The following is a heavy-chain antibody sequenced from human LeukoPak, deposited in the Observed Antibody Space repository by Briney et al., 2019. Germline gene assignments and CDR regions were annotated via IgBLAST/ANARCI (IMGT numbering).Heavy chain of an antibody. J-gene: IGHJ4*02. D-gene: IGHD4-17*01. CDR2: ISTYNGNT. Sequence: GASVKVSCKASGYSLVLYGISWVRQAPGQGPEWMGWISTYNGNTKYAEKFQGRVTMTTDTPTSTAYMELRSLRSDDTAVYYCARDEDYGIFVNVDYWGQGTLVTVSS. V-gene: IGHV1-18*01. CDR1: GYSLVLYG. CDR3: ARDEDYGIFVNVDY.